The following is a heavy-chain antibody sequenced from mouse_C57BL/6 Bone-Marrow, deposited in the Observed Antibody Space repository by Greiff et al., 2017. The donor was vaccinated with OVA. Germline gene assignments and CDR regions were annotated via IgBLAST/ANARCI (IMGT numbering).Heavy chain of an antibody. J-gene: IGHJ2*01. CDR3: TRWGILWSLLWLRQGKFDY. CDR1: GYTFTSYW. CDR2: IYPGNSDT. D-gene: IGHD2-2*01. V-gene: IGHV1-5*01. Sequence: EVQLVESGTVLARPGASVKMSCKTSGYTFTSYWMHWVKQRPGQGLEWIGAIYPGNSDTSYNQKFKGKAKLTAVTSASTAYMELSSLTNEDSAVYYCTRWGILWSLLWLRQGKFDYWGQGTTLTVSS.